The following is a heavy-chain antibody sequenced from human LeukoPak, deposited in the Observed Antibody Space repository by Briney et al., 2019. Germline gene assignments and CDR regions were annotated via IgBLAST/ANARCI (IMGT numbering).Heavy chain of an antibody. CDR2: IYCSGNT. J-gene: IGHJ4*02. V-gene: IGHV4-59*01. Sequence: KSSETLSLTYPVSGASITTYYWSWIRQPPGKWMELIGYIYCSGNTNYNPPLKSRVTISVDTSKNQFSLKLSSVTAGDTAVYYCATEKVADEGLDYWGQGTLVTVSS. CDR1: GASITTYY. D-gene: IGHD1-14*01. CDR3: ATEKVADEGLDY.